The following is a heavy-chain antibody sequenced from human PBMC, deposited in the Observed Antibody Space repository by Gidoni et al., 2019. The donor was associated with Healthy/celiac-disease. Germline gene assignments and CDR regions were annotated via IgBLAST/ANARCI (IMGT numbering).Heavy chain of an antibody. CDR3: ATLPQTVTTDLLYFDY. CDR2: IYYSGST. CDR1: AGSISSYY. D-gene: IGHD4-17*01. J-gene: IGHJ4*02. Sequence: QVQLQESGPGPVKPSETLSITCTVSAGSISSYYWSWIRQPPGKGLEWLGYIYYSGSTTNNPSLKNRVTISVDTSKNQFSLKLSSVTAADTAVYYCATLPQTVTTDLLYFDYWGQGTLVTVSS. V-gene: IGHV4-59*01.